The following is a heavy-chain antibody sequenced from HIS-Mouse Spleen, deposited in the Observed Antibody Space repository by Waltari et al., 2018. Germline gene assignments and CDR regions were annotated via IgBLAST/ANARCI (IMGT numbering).Heavy chain of an antibody. CDR2: INPSSGGT. D-gene: IGHD7-27*01. CDR1: GYTFTGYY. CDR3: ARIFTNWGSNFDY. Sequence: QVQLVQSGAEVKKPGASVKVSCKASGYTFTGYYMHWVRQAPGQGLEWMGWINPSSGGTNYAQKFKGRVTMTRDTSISTAYMELSRLRSDDTAVYYCARIFTNWGSNFDYWGQGTLVTVSS. J-gene: IGHJ4*02. V-gene: IGHV1-2*02.